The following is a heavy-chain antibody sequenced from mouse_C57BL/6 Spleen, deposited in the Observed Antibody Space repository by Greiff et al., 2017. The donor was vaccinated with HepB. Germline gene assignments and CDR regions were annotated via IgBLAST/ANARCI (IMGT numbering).Heavy chain of an antibody. D-gene: IGHD1-1*01. V-gene: IGHV1-81*01. CDR2: IYPRSGNT. Sequence: QVQLKESGAELARPGASVKLSCKASGYTFTSYGISWVKQRTGQGLEWIGEIYPRSGNTYYNEKFKGKATLTADKSSSTAYMELRSLTSEDSAVYFCARSEYYGSSLYYFDYWGQGTTLTVSS. CDR1: GYTFTSYG. CDR3: ARSEYYGSSLYYFDY. J-gene: IGHJ2*01.